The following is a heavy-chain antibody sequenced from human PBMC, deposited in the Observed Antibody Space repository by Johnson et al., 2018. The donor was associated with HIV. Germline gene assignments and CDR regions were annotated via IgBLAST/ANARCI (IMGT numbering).Heavy chain of an antibody. CDR2: ISWNSNSI. D-gene: IGHD3-10*01. V-gene: IGHV3-9*01. J-gene: IGHJ3*02. CDR1: GFTFDDFA. CDR3: AKDSSVLLCFDI. Sequence: VQLVESGGGLVQPGRSLRLSCAASGFTFDDFAMHWVRQAPGKGLEWVSGISWNSNSIVYSDSVKGRFTISRDNSKNTLYLQMNSLRAEDTAVYYCAKDSSVLLCFDIWGQGTMVTVSS.